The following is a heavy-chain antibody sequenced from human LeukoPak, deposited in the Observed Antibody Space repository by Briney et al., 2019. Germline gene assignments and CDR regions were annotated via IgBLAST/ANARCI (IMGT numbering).Heavy chain of an antibody. V-gene: IGHV4-59*01. CDR2: IHYSGST. D-gene: IGHD3-22*01. CDR3: ARSSSSGYFYIDY. Sequence: SETLSLTCTVSGDSISSYYWSWIRQFPGKGLEWIGYIHYSGSTNYNPSLQSRVTMSTDTPKKQFFMKLTSVTAADTAVYYCARSSSSGYFYIDYWGQGTLVTVSS. CDR1: GDSISSYY. J-gene: IGHJ4*02.